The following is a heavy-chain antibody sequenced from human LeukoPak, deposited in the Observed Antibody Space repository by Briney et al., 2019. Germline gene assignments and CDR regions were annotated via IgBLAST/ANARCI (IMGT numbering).Heavy chain of an antibody. D-gene: IGHD6-13*01. Sequence: GESLRISCKGSGYXFTTYWISWVRXMPGKXLEWMGRIDPSDSYTNYSPSFQGHVTISADKSFSTAYLQWTSLKASDTAMYYXXRHAKAYGSSCDYWGQGTLVTVSS. V-gene: IGHV5-10-1*01. J-gene: IGHJ4*02. CDR3: XRHAKAYGSSCDY. CDR2: IDPSDSYT. CDR1: GYXFTTYW.